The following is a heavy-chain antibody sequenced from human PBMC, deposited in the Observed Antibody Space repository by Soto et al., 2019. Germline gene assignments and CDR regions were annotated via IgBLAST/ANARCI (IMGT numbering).Heavy chain of an antibody. V-gene: IGHV3-23*01. J-gene: IGHJ6*02. Sequence: EVQLLESGGGLVQPGGSLRLSCAASGFTFSRFAMNWVRQAPGKGLEWVSGIGGSGGTTYYADSVKGRFTISRDNSKNTLFLQMNSLRAEDTAVYYCAKDSLGDYYYYVLDVWGQGTTITVSS. CDR1: GFTFSRFA. CDR2: IGGSGGTT. D-gene: IGHD2-15*01. CDR3: AKDSLGDYYYYVLDV.